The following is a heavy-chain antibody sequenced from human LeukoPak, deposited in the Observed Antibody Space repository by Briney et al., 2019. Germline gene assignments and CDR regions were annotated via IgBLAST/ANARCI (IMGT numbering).Heavy chain of an antibody. CDR1: GFTFSSYS. CDR2: ISSSSSYI. CDR3: ARETYGDYGDAFDI. V-gene: IGHV3-21*01. J-gene: IGHJ3*02. D-gene: IGHD4-17*01. Sequence: GGSLRLSCAASGFTFSSYSMNWVRQAPGKGLEWVSSISSSSSYIYYADSVKGRFTISRDNAKNSLYLQMNSLRAEDTAVYYCARETYGDYGDAFDIWGQGTMVTVSS.